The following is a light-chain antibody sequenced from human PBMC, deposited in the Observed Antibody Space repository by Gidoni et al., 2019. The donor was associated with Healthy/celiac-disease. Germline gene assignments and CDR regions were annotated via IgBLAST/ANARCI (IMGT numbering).Light chain of an antibody. V-gene: IGKV3-20*01. CDR2: GAA. Sequence: VLTQSPGTLSLSPGERATLSCRASQSVSSSYLAWHQKKPGQAPRLLIHGAASRVTGNPDRFRGSVAGTDFTLTTSRMETKDLAVYYCQQYDSSPDTFGQGTKVEIK. J-gene: IGKJ1*01. CDR3: QQYDSSPDT. CDR1: QSVSSSY.